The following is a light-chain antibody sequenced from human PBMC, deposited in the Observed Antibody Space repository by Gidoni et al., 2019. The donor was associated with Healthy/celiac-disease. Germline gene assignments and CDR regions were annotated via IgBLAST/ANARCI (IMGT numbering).Light chain of an antibody. CDR1: TGAVSSGYY. CDR2: STS. J-gene: IGLJ3*02. Sequence: QTVATQQASLTVPPAGTVALTCATNTGAVSSGYYANWFQQKPEQAPRALIDSTSNKHPWTPPRFSGSLVGGKAALTLSGVQPEDEAEYYCLLDLGSPQGMVFGGGTTLPVL. V-gene: IGLV7-43*01. CDR3: LLDLGSPQGMV.